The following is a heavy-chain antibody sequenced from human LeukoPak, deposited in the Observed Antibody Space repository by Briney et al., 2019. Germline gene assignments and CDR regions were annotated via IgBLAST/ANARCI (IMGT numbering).Heavy chain of an antibody. D-gene: IGHD4-23*01. J-gene: IGHJ3*02. CDR1: GGTFSSYA. CDR2: IIPILGIA. Sequence: ASVKVSFKASGGTFSSYAISWVRQAPGQGLEWMGRIIPILGIANYAQKFQGRVTITADKSTSTAYMELSSLRSEDTAVYYCARWRGPTVVNHDAFDTWGQGTMVTVSS. CDR3: ARWRGPTVVNHDAFDT. V-gene: IGHV1-69*04.